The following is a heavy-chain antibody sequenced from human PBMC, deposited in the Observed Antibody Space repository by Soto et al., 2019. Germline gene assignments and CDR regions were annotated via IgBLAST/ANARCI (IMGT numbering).Heavy chain of an antibody. D-gene: IGHD3-22*01. Sequence: GESLKISCKASGYTFTSYGISWVRQAPGQGLEWMGWISAYNGNTNYAQKLQGRVTMTTDTSTSTAYMELRSLRSDDTAVYYCARGVQEDSSGYYIDDYWGQGTLVTVSS. V-gene: IGHV1-18*01. J-gene: IGHJ4*02. CDR2: ISAYNGNT. CDR1: GYTFTSYG. CDR3: ARGVQEDSSGYYIDDY.